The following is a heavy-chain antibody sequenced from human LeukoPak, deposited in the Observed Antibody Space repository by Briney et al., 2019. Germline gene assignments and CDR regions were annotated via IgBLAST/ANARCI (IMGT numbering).Heavy chain of an antibody. V-gene: IGHV3-74*01. CDR1: GLVFDNFA. Sequence: GGSLRLSCAASGLVFDNFAMSWVRQAPGKGLVWVSRINIDGSSRSYADSVKGRFTISRDNAKNTLYLQMNSLRAEDTAVYYCARVRERGYSAFDYWGQGTLVTVSS. D-gene: IGHD2-21*01. CDR2: INIDGSSR. J-gene: IGHJ4*02. CDR3: ARVRERGYSAFDY.